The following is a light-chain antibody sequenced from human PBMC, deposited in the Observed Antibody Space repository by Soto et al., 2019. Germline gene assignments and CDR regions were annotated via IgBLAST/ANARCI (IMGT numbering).Light chain of an antibody. Sequence: DIQMTQSPSTLSASPGDRVTITCRASQSISPYLAWYQQKPGKAPKLLIYMASSLQSGVPSRFSGSGSGTEFTLTISSLQPDDFATYYCQQSNSYPWTFGQGTQVDIK. V-gene: IGKV1-5*03. CDR1: QSISPY. CDR2: MAS. J-gene: IGKJ1*01. CDR3: QQSNSYPWT.